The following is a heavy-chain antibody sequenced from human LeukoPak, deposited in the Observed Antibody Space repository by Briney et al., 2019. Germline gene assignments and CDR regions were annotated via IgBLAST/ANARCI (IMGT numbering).Heavy chain of an antibody. J-gene: IGHJ4*02. D-gene: IGHD3-22*01. CDR3: ARQEARNYYYEGLDY. V-gene: IGHV3-30*04. CDR2: IAYNGGRK. CDR1: GFRFSGYA. Sequence: GGSLRLSCVGSGFRFSGYAIHWVRQAPGKGLEWVALIAYNGGRKDYADSVEGRFTIDRDNSKNTVYLQMNSLRPDDTAIYFCARQEARNYYYEGLDYWGQGNLVTVSS.